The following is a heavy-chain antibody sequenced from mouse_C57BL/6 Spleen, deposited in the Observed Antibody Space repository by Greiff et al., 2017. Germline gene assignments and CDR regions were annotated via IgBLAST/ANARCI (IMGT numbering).Heavy chain of an antibody. J-gene: IGHJ2*01. CDR1: GYTFTSYW. CDR2: IDPSDSYT. Sequence: VQLQQPGAELVKPGASVKLSCKASGYTFTSYWMQWVKQRPGQGLEWIGEIDPSDSYTNYNQKFKGKATLTVDTSSSTAYMQLSSLTSEDSAVYYCARKGAYDYDRGFDYWGQGTTLTVSS. V-gene: IGHV1-50*01. D-gene: IGHD2-4*01. CDR3: ARKGAYDYDRGFDY.